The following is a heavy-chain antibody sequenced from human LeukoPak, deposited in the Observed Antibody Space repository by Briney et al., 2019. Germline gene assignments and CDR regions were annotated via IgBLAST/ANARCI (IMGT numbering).Heavy chain of an antibody. CDR1: GGSISSSSYY. CDR2: IYYSGST. D-gene: IGHD3-22*01. CDR3: ASRYYYDSSGYH. Sequence: SETLSLTCTVSGGSISSSSYYWGWIRQPPGKGLEWIGSIYYSGSTYYNPSLKSRVTISVDTSKNQFSLKLSSVTAADTAVYYCASRYYYDSSGYHWGQGTLVTVSS. J-gene: IGHJ4*01. V-gene: IGHV4-39*01.